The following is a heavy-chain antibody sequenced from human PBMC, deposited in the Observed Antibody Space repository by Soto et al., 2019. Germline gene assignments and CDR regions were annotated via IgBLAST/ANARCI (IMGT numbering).Heavy chain of an antibody. V-gene: IGHV3-30-3*01. Sequence: QVQLVESGGGVVQPGRSLRLSCAASGFTFSSYAMHWVRQAPGKGLEWVAVISYDGSNKYYADSVKGRFTISRDNSKNTLYLQMNSLRAEDTAVYYCALLWSGYFDYWGQGTLVTVSS. CDR2: ISYDGSNK. CDR3: ALLWSGYFDY. CDR1: GFTFSSYA. J-gene: IGHJ4*02. D-gene: IGHD3-10*01.